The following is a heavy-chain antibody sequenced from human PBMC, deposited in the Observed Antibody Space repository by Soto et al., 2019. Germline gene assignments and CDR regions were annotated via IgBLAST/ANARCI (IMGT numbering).Heavy chain of an antibody. CDR3: ARALFADIVVVEGATHDWYFDL. D-gene: IGHD2-15*01. CDR2: ISGSGGST. V-gene: IGHV3-23*01. Sequence: EVQLLESGGGLVEPGGSLRLSCAASGFTFSSHAMSWVRQAPGKGLEWVSGISGSGGSTYNADSVKGRFTISRDNSKNTLYLEMNSLRAEDTAVYYCARALFADIVVVEGATHDWYFDLWGRGTLVTVSS. J-gene: IGHJ2*01. CDR1: GFTFSSHA.